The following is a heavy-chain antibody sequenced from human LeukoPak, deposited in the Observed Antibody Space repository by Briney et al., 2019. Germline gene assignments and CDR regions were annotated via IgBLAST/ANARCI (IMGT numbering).Heavy chain of an antibody. V-gene: IGHV3-30*04. J-gene: IGHJ6*03. Sequence: RGSLRLSCAASGFTFSSYAMHWVRQAPGKGLEWVAVISYDGSNKYYADSVKGRFTISRDNSKNTLYLQMNSLRAEDTAVYYCAKAPDYYDSSGYPNNYYYMDVWGKGTTVTIS. CDR2: ISYDGSNK. CDR1: GFTFSSYA. CDR3: AKAPDYYDSSGYPNNYYYMDV. D-gene: IGHD3-22*01.